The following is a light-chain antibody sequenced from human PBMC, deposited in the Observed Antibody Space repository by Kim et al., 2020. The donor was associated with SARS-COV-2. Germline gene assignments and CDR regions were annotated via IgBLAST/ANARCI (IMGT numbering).Light chain of an antibody. CDR3: QQYTTSPPAYT. V-gene: IGKV3-20*01. J-gene: IGKJ2*01. CDR2: GAS. CDR1: QSISSEF. Sequence: EIVLTQSPGTLSLSPGERATLSCRASQSISSEFLAWYQQISGQPPRLLMFGASNRAAGIPDRFSGGGSGTDFTLTITRLEPADSVVYYCQQYTTSPPAYTFGQGTKLEI.